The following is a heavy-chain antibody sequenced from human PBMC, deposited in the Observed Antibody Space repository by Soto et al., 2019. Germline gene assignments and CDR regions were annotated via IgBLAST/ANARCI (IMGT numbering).Heavy chain of an antibody. Sequence: QVQLVQSGAEEKKPGASVKVSRKASGYTFTSYTMHWVRQAPGQRLEWMGWINAGNGNTKYSQKFQGRVTITRDTSASTAYMELSSLRSEDTAVYYCARAGSFRQWLDADYFDYWGQGTLVTVSS. CDR3: ARAGSFRQWLDADYFDY. V-gene: IGHV1-3*05. CDR2: INAGNGNT. D-gene: IGHD6-19*01. CDR1: GYTFTSYT. J-gene: IGHJ4*02.